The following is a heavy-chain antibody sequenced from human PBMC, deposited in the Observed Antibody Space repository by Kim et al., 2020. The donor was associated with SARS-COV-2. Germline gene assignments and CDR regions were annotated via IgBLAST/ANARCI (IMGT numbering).Heavy chain of an antibody. J-gene: IGHJ4*02. V-gene: IGHV3-48*01. Sequence: RYYEDSAKCRFTISRDTARDSLYLQMNSLTGEDTAVCYCAGDNGLNFDYWGQGTLVTVSS. CDR2: R. D-gene: IGHD4-17*01. CDR3: AGDNGLNFDY.